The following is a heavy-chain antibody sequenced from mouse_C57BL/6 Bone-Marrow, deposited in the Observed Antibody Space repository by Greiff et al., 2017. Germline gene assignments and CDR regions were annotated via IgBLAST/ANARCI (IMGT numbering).Heavy chain of an antibody. CDR2: IYPRSGDT. V-gene: IGHV1-81*01. D-gene: IGHD3-2*02. Sequence: VQLLQSGAELARPGASVKLSCTASCYTFTSYGMSWVKQRTGRGLEWIGEIYPRSGDTSYNEKFKGKATLTADKSSSTAYMELRSLTSEDAAVYFCAKGRLIYYCDYWGQGTTRTVSS. J-gene: IGHJ2*01. CDR1: CYTFTSYG. CDR3: AKGRLIYYCDY.